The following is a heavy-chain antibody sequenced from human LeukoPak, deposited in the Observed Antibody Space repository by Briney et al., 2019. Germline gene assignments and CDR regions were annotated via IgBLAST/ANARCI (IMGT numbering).Heavy chain of an antibody. D-gene: IGHD2-15*01. Sequence: GGSLRLSCTVSGLTFTDAWMTWVRQAPGKGLGWIGFIKSGGTTNVAAPLTGGFSISRGDWQHLVYLQMNGLKTDGSAVYFCAHMQGPKGEAAAFRYWGQGTLVTVSP. CDR2: IKSGGTT. V-gene: IGHV3-15*01. CDR1: GLTFTDAW. CDR3: AHMQGPKGEAAAFRY. J-gene: IGHJ4*02.